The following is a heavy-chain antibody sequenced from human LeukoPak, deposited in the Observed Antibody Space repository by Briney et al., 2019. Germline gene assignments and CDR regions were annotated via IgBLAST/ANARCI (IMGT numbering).Heavy chain of an antibody. D-gene: IGHD3-22*01. CDR3: AKTKYHYDRSGFFFDF. Sequence: SETLSLTCTVSGGSISRSSYYWGWIRQPPGKGLEWIGMIYYDGTAYYNPSLKSRVTISVDTSKNQFSLELSSVTAADTAVYHCAKTKYHYDRSGFFFDFWGQGTLVTVSS. CDR1: GGSISRSSYY. CDR2: IYYDGTA. J-gene: IGHJ4*02. V-gene: IGHV4-39*01.